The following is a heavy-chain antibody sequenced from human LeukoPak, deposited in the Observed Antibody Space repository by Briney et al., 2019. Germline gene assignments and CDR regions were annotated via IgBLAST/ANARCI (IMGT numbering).Heavy chain of an antibody. J-gene: IGHJ6*02. CDR2: ISSSGSTI. V-gene: IGHV3-11*01. CDR1: GFTFSDYY. D-gene: IGHD6-25*01. Sequence: GGSLRLSCAASGFTFSDYYMSWIRQAPGKGLVWVSYISSSGSTIYYADSVKGRFTISRDNAKNSLYLQMNSLRAEDTAVYYCARAAATLYYYGMDVWGQGTTVTVSS. CDR3: ARAAATLYYYGMDV.